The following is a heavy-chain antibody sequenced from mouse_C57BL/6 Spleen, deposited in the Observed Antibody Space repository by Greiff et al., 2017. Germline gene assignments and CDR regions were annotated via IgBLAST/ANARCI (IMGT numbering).Heavy chain of an antibody. Sequence: QVQLQQPGAELVRPGSSVKLSCKASGYTFTSYWMDWVKQRPGQGLEWIGNIYPSDSETHYNQKFKDKATLTVDKSSSTAYMQLSSLTSEDSAVYYCARADGIRAYWGQGTLVTVSA. CDR2: IYPSDSET. V-gene: IGHV1-61*01. J-gene: IGHJ3*01. D-gene: IGHD2-3*01. CDR1: GYTFTSYW. CDR3: ARADGIRAY.